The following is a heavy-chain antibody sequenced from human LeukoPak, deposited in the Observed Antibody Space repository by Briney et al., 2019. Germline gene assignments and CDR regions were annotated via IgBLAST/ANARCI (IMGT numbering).Heavy chain of an antibody. CDR2: IYYRGTT. D-gene: IGHD3-16*02. V-gene: IGHV4-59*08. CDR1: GGSMNYYY. CDR3: ARLARFEELSPRYYFDN. Sequence: SETLSLSCTVSGGSMNYYYWSWIRQPPGQGLEWIGYIYYRGTTNYLPSLKDRVDISIDTFKNQFSLRLYSVTAADTAVYFCARLARFEELSPRYYFDNWGLGTLVTVSS. J-gene: IGHJ4*02.